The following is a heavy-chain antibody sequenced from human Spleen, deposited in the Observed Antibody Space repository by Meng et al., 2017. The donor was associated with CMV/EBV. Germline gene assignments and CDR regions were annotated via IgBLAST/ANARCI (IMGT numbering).Heavy chain of an antibody. CDR3: ARDTPRSAVAGFSGLNYYGMDV. CDR2: ISSSGNTI. D-gene: IGHD6-19*01. V-gene: IGHV3-11*01. J-gene: IGHJ6*02. CDR1: GFTFSDYY. Sequence: GGSLRLSCAASGFTFSDYYMSWIRQAPGKGLEWVSYISSSGNTIYYADSVKGRFTISRDSAKNSLYLQMNSLRAEDTAVYYCARDTPRSAVAGFSGLNYYGMDVWGQGTTVTVSS.